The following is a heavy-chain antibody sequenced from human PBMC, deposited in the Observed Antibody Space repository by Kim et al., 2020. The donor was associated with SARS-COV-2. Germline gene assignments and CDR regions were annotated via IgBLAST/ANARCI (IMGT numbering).Heavy chain of an antibody. Sequence: GGSLRLSCGASGFRFISYGMHWVRQAPGKGLEWVAVIWFDGNGKYYADSVKGRFTISRDNSNNTLYLQMNGLRAEDSAVYYCAKGNLPWYYMHVWGKGTTLTVSS. D-gene: IGHD4-4*01. J-gene: IGHJ6*03. CDR2: IWFDGNGK. V-gene: IGHV3-33*06. CDR1: GFRFISYG. CDR3: AKGNLPWYYMHV.